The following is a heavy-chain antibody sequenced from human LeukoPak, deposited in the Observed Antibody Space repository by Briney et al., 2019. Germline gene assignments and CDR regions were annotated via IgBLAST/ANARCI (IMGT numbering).Heavy chain of an antibody. CDR2: IYSSGDT. J-gene: IGHJ4*02. Sequence: GGSLRLSCAASGFTVSSSYMSWVRQSPGKGLEYVSVIYSSGDTYYTDSVKGRFTISRDSSKNTLYLQMNSLRSEDTAIYYCARGEGGILAVGTDFWGQGTLVTVSS. CDR1: GFTVSSSY. V-gene: IGHV3-53*01. CDR3: ARGEGGILAVGTDF. D-gene: IGHD6-13*01.